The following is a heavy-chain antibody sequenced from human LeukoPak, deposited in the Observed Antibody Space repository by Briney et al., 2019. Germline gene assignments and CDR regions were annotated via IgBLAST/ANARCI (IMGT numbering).Heavy chain of an antibody. V-gene: IGHV1-69*13. D-gene: IGHD3-10*01. CDR2: IIPIFDTA. J-gene: IGHJ4*02. Sequence: SVKVSCKASGGTFSSYAISWVRQAPGQGLEWMGGIIPIFDTANYAQKFQGRVTITADESTSTAYMELSSLRSEDTAVYYCAREVPDYYGSGRPAVVDYWGQGTLVTVSS. CDR3: AREVPDYYGSGRPAVVDY. CDR1: GGTFSSYA.